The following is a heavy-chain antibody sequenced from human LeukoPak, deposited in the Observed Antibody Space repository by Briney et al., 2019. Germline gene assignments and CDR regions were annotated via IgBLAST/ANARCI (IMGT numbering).Heavy chain of an antibody. Sequence: PSGTLSLTCAVSGGSISSSNWWSWVRQPPGKGLEWIGEIYHSGSTNYNPSLKSRVTISVDKPKNQFSLKLSPVTAADTAVYYCARVLGEPTEAFDIWGQGTMVTVSS. CDR3: ARVLGEPTEAFDI. V-gene: IGHV4-4*02. J-gene: IGHJ3*02. D-gene: IGHD1-26*01. CDR2: IYHSGST. CDR1: GGSISSSNW.